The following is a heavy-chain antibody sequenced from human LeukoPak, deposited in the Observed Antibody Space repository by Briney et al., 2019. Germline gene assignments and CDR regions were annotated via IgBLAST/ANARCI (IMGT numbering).Heavy chain of an antibody. Sequence: PGGSLRLSCAASGFTFSDYYMSWIRQAPGKGLEWVSYISSSGSTIYYADSVKGRFTISRDNAKNSLYLQMNSLRAEDTAVCYCAREKYCSSTSCPNWFDPWGQGTLVTVSS. CDR2: ISSSGSTI. V-gene: IGHV3-11*04. D-gene: IGHD2-2*01. J-gene: IGHJ5*02. CDR1: GFTFSDYY. CDR3: AREKYCSSTSCPNWFDP.